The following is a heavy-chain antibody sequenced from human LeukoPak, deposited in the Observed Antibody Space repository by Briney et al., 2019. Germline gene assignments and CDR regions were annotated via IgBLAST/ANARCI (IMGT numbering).Heavy chain of an antibody. D-gene: IGHD3-22*01. V-gene: IGHV5-51*01. CDR3: VRHLDDSSGYYYRTMYYFDY. CDR1: GYSFTTYR. J-gene: IGHJ4*02. CDR2: ISPGDSDI. Sequence: GESLQISCQGSGYSFTTYRIGWVRQMPGKGLEWMGVISPGDSDIRYSPSFQGQVIISADKSISTAYLQRSSLKASDTAMYYCVRHLDDSSGYYYRTMYYFDYWGQGTLVTVSS.